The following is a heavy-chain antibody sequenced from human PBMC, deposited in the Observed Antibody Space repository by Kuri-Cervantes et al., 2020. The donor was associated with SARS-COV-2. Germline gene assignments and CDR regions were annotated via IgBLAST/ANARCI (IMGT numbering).Heavy chain of an antibody. Sequence: SGPTLVKPTETLTLTCTVSGFSLSNARVGVSWVRQPPGKALEWLAHVFSNDRKSYSTSLQSRLTISKDTSKSQVVLTMTNMDPVDTGTYYCARIDIEMTTIRQQYSYYYYMDVWGKGTTVTVSS. CDR2: VFSNDRK. V-gene: IGHV2-26*01. D-gene: IGHD5-24*01. CDR3: ARIDIEMTTIRQQYSYYYYMDV. J-gene: IGHJ6*03. CDR1: GFSLSNARVG.